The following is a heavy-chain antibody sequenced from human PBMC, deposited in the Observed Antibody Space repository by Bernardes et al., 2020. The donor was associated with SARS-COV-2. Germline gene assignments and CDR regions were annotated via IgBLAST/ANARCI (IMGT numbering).Heavy chain of an antibody. V-gene: IGHV3-30*18. D-gene: IGHD3-22*01. Sequence: GGSLRLSCAASGFTFSSYGMHWVRQAPGKGLEWVAVISYDGSNKYYADSVKGRFTISRDNSKNTLYLQMNSLRAEDTAVYYCAKDLVKVSRITMIVVVSYYYYGMDVWGQGTTVTVSS. CDR3: AKDLVKVSRITMIVVVSYYYYGMDV. CDR1: GFTFSSYG. J-gene: IGHJ6*02. CDR2: ISYDGSNK.